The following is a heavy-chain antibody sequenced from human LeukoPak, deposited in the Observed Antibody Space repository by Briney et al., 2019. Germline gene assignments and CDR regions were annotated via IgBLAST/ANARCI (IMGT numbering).Heavy chain of an antibody. D-gene: IGHD4-17*01. J-gene: IGHJ6*02. CDR1: GFTFSSYG. V-gene: IGHV3-30*02. CDR3: AKEVDYGDYYYYGMDV. Sequence: GGSLRLSCAASGFTFSSYGMHWVRQAPGKGLEWVAFIRYDGSNKYYADSVKGRFTISRDNYKNTLYLQMNSLRAEDTAVYYCAKEVDYGDYYYYGMDVWGQGTTVTVSS. CDR2: IRYDGSNK.